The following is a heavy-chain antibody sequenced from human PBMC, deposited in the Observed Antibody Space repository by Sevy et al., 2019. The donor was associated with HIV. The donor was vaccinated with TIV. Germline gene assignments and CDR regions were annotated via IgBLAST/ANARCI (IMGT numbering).Heavy chain of an antibody. Sequence: SETLSLTCAVYGGSFSGYYWSWIRQPPGKGLEWIGEINHSGSTNYNPSLKSRVTISVDTSKNQFSLKLSSVTAADTAVYYCARGGSASRIAVAGTNSPPFDYWGQGTLVTVS. CDR1: GGSFSGYY. CDR3: ARGGSASRIAVAGTNSPPFDY. CDR2: INHSGST. D-gene: IGHD6-19*01. J-gene: IGHJ4*02. V-gene: IGHV4-34*01.